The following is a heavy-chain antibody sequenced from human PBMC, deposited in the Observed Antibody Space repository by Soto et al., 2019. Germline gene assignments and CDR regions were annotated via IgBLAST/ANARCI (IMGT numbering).Heavy chain of an antibody. D-gene: IGHD1-26*01. CDR3: ARGRMAPENRWGYYYYMDV. J-gene: IGHJ6*03. CDR1: GGSISSGGFY. CDR2: IYYSGST. Sequence: SETLSLTCTVSGGSISSGGFYWSWIRQHPGQGLEWIGYIYYSGSTYYNPSLKSRVTISVDTSKNQFSLKLSSVTAADTAVYYCARGRMAPENRWGYYYYMDVWGKGTTVTVSS. V-gene: IGHV4-31*03.